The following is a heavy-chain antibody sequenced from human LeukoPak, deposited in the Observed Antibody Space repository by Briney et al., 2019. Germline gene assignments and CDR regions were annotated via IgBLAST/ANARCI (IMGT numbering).Heavy chain of an antibody. CDR3: ARESVAAASFDY. J-gene: IGHJ4*02. CDR1: GFTFGSYW. CDR2: IKQDGSEK. D-gene: IGHD6-13*01. Sequence: GSLILSCAASGFTFGSYWMSWVRQAPGKGLEWVANIKQDGSEKYYVDSVKGRFTISRDNSKNTLYLQMNSLRAEDTAVYYCARESVAAASFDYWGQGTLVTVSS. V-gene: IGHV3-7*01.